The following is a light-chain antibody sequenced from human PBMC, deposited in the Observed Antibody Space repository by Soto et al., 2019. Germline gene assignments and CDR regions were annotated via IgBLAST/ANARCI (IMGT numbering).Light chain of an antibody. CDR1: QSIRTD. CDR3: QQYNNWPPGT. CDR2: GAS. J-gene: IGKJ1*01. V-gene: IGKV3-15*01. Sequence: EIVLTQSPATLSVSPGERATLSCRASQSIRTDLAWYQQKSGQGPRLLIYGASTRATGIPARFSGSGSGTEFTLTISSLQSEDFAVYYCQQYNNWPPGTFGQGTKVDIK.